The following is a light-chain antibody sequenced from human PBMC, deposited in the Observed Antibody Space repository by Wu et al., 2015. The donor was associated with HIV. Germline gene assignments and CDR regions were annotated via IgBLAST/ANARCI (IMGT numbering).Light chain of an antibody. Sequence: DIQMTQSPSTLSASVGDSVTITCRASQSINSWLAWYQQKPGKAPKILIYKSSNLESGVPSRFSGSGSGTEFTLTISSLQPDDFATYYCQQYKTYWTFGQGTRVEIK. V-gene: IGKV1-5*03. CDR3: QQYKTYWT. CDR2: KSS. CDR1: QSINSW. J-gene: IGKJ1*01.